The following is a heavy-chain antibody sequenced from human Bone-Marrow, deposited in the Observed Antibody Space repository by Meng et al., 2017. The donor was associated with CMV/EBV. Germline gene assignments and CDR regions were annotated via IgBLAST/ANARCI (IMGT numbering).Heavy chain of an antibody. CDR3: ARAACGVVVPAAPCNWFDP. V-gene: IGHV3-30-3*01. CDR2: ISYDGSNK. Sequence: GGSLRLSCAASGFTFSRYAIHWVRQAPGKGLEWVAIISYDGSNKYYADSVKGRFTISRDNSKNTMYLQMSSLRAEDTAVYYCARAACGVVVPAAPCNWFDPWGQGTLVTVSS. D-gene: IGHD2-2*01. CDR1: GFTFSRYA. J-gene: IGHJ5*02.